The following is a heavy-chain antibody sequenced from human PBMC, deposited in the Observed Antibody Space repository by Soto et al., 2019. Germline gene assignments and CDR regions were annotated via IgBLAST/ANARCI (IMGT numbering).Heavy chain of an antibody. Sequence: PSETLSLTCAVSGGSISSGGYSWSWIRQPPGKGLEWIGYIYHSGSTYYNPSLKSRVTISVDRSKNQFSLKLSSVTAADTAVYYCARGNGPHYYYYYGMDVWGQGTTVTVCS. CDR3: ARGNGPHYYYYYGMDV. D-gene: IGHD1-1*01. CDR1: GGSISSGGYS. V-gene: IGHV4-30-2*01. CDR2: IYHSGST. J-gene: IGHJ6*02.